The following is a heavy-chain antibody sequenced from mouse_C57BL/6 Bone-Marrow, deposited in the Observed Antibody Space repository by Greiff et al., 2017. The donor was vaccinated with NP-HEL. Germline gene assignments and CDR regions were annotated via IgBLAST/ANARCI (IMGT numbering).Heavy chain of an antibody. Sequence: VQLQQSGAELVRPGASVKLSCTASGFNIKDDYMHWVKQRPEQGLEWIGWIDPENGDTEYASKFQGKATITADTSSNTAYLQLSSLTSEDTAVYYCTTYYGSSYDYWGKGTTLTVSS. CDR3: TTYYGSSYDY. J-gene: IGHJ2*01. V-gene: IGHV14-4*01. CDR2: IDPENGDT. CDR1: GFNIKDDY. D-gene: IGHD1-1*01.